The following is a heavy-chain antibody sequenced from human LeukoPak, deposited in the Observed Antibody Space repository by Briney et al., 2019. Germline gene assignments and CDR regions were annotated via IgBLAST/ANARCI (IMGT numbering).Heavy chain of an antibody. D-gene: IGHD4-23*01. V-gene: IGHV1-2*02. CDR2: INPNSGGT. CDR3: AREKFTYGGSSVGF. Sequence: ASVKVSCKASGYTFTGYYMHWVRQAPGQGLEWMGWINPNSGGTNYAQKFQGRVTMTRDTSISTAYMELSRLRSDDTAVYYRAREKFTYGGSSVGFWGQGSLVTVSS. CDR1: GYTFTGYY. J-gene: IGHJ4*02.